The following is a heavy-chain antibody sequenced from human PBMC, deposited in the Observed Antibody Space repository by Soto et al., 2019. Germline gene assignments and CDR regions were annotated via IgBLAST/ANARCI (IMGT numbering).Heavy chain of an antibody. CDR1: VFTFNTYG. Sequence: LRXSCATSVFTFNTYGIAWVRQSPGKGLAWVSAILGTGDRVSYVDSVKGRFTISRDNSKNTLYLQMNSLRADDTAIYYCAKYFNTGTSSTYDSWGQGTLVTVSS. J-gene: IGHJ4*02. CDR2: ILGTGDRV. D-gene: IGHD1-7*01. CDR3: AKYFNTGTSSTYDS. V-gene: IGHV3-23*01.